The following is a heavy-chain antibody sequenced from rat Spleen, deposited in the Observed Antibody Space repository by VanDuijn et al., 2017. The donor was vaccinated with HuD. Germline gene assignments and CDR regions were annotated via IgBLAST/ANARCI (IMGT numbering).Heavy chain of an antibody. D-gene: IGHD1-3*01. V-gene: IGHV5S13*01. J-gene: IGHJ3*01. Sequence: EVQLVESGGGLVQPGRSLKLSCAASGFTYSNYVMAWVRQAPTKGLEWVASIITGGSNTYYRDSVRGRFTISRDNAKNTLYLQMDSLRSEDTATYYCATRGVLSAYWGQGTLVTVSS. CDR3: ATRGVLSAY. CDR1: GFTYSNYV. CDR2: IITGGSNT.